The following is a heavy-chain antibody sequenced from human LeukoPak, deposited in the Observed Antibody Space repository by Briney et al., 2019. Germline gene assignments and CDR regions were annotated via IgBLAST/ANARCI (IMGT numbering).Heavy chain of an antibody. J-gene: IGHJ4*02. V-gene: IGHV4-59*08. CDR3: ARHSSGLYYFDY. Sequence: SETLSLTCTVSGVSIRCYYWNWIRQPPGKGLEWIGHIFYSGNTNYSPSLKSRVTISVDTSKNQFSLKLTSVTAADTAIYYCARHSSGLYYFDYWGQGTLVTVSS. CDR1: GVSIRCYY. CDR2: IFYSGNT. D-gene: IGHD6-19*01.